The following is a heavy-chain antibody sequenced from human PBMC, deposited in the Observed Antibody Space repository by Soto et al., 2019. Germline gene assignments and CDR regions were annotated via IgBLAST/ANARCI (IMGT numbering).Heavy chain of an antibody. Sequence: VKVSCKASGCTFSSYAISWVRQAPGQGLEWMGGIIPIFGTANYAQKFQGRVTITADESTSTAYMELSSLRSEDTAVYYCATTLGGGKRLQTERYYYYGMDVWGQGTTVTVSS. D-gene: IGHD3-16*01. CDR2: IIPIFGTA. J-gene: IGHJ6*02. V-gene: IGHV1-69*01. CDR3: ATTLGGGKRLQTERYYYYGMDV. CDR1: GCTFSSYA.